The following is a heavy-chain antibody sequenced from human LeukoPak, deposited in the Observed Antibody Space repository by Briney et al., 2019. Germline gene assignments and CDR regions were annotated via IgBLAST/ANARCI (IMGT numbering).Heavy chain of an antibody. J-gene: IGHJ4*02. CDR1: GGSISSSSYY. CDR2: IYYSGST. Sequence: PSETPSLTCTVSGGSISSSSYYWSWIRQPPGKGLEWIGYIYYSGSTNYNPSLKSRVTISVDTSKNQFSLKLSSVTAADTAVYYCARVGISSGWSIDYWGQGTLVTVSS. D-gene: IGHD6-19*01. V-gene: IGHV4-61*01. CDR3: ARVGISSGWSIDY.